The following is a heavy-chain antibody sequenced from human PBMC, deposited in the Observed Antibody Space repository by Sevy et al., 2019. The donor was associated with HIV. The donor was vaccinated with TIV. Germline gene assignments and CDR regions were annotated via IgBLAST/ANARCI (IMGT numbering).Heavy chain of an antibody. CDR1: GFTCSSYS. D-gene: IGHD3-22*01. J-gene: IGHJ3*02. V-gene: IGHV3-21*01. CDR3: ARDPRASSGYYDAFDI. CDR2: ISSSSSYI. Sequence: GGSLRLSCAASGFTCSSYSMNWVRQAPGKGLEWVSSISSSSSYIYYADSVKGRFTISRDNAKNSLYLQMNSLRAEDTAVYYCARDPRASSGYYDAFDIWGQGTMVTVSS.